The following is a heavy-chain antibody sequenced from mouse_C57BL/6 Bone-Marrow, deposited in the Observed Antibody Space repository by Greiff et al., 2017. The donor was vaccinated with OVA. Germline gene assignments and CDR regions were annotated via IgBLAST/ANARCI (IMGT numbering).Heavy chain of an antibody. CDR1: GYAFTNYL. D-gene: IGHD2-2*01. V-gene: IGHV1-54*01. CDR3: ARGGYVRDY. J-gene: IGHJ4*01. Sequence: VHLQQSGAELVRPGTSVKVSCKASGYAFTNYLIEWVKQRPGQGLEWIGVINPGSGGTNYNEKFKGKATLTADKSSSTAYMQLSSLTSEDSAVYFCARGGYVRDYWGQGTSVTVSS. CDR2: INPGSGGT.